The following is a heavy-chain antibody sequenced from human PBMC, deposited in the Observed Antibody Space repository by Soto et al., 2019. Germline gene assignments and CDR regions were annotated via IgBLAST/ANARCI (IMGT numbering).Heavy chain of an antibody. CDR2: IKNKANSYTT. J-gene: IGHJ4*02. V-gene: IGHV3-72*01. D-gene: IGHD1-26*01. CDR1: GFTFSAHY. Sequence: EVQLVESGGGLVQPGGSLRLSCAASGFTFSAHYMDWVRQAPGKGLEWVGRIKNKANSYTTEYAASVEGRFTISRDDSQNALYLQMNSLKTEDTAVYYCARVSLVGPSGGRYFDYWCQGSQFAVSS. CDR3: ARVSLVGPSGGRYFDY.